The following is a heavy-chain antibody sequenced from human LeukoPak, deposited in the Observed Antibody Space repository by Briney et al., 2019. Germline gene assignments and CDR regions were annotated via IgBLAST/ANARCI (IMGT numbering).Heavy chain of an antibody. D-gene: IGHD4-17*01. V-gene: IGHV3-23*01. CDR2: ISVSGGST. Sequence: GGPLRLSCAASGFTFTSYAMSWVRQAPGKGLEWVSAISVSGGSTYYADSVKGRFTISRDNSKNTLYLKMNSLRAEDTAVYYCAKEAAYGDYQYYFDYWGQGTLVTVSS. CDR3: AKEAAYGDYQYYFDY. J-gene: IGHJ4*02. CDR1: GFTFTSYA.